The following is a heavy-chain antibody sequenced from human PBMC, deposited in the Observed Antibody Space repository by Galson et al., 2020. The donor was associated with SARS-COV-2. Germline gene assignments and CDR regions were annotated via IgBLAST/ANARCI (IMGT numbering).Heavy chain of an antibody. V-gene: IGHV3-33*01. CDR2: IWYAGSNK. J-gene: IGHJ6*02. Sequence: GGSLRLSCAASGFTFSSYGMHWVRQAPGKGLEWVAVIWYAGSNKYYADSVKGRFTISRDNSKNTLYLQMNSLRAEDTAVYYCARTASYYYGMDVWGQGTTVTVSS. CDR3: ARTASYYYGMDV. CDR1: GFTFSSYG.